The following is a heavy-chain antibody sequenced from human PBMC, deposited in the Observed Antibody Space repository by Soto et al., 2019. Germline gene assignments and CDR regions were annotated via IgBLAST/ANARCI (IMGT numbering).Heavy chain of an antibody. CDR3: APLSVSLSGPYGIHV. V-gene: IGHV4-39*01. J-gene: IGHJ6*02. CDR2: MLYSGLT. Sequence: SETLSLTCSVSGYSVSSSDHYWAWIRQPPGKGLEWIGSMLYSGLTYYNPSPKSRVTLSVDTSKNQFSVRLNSVTASDTAVYYCAPLSVSLSGPYGIHVWGQGTTVTVSS. CDR1: GYSVSSSDHY. D-gene: IGHD2-15*01.